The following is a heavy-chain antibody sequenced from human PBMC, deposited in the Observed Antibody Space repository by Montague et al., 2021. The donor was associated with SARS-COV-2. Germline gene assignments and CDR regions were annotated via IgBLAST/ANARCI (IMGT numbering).Heavy chain of an antibody. CDR2: ISSSSSYI. Sequence: SLRLSCAASGFSFSTYAMTWVCQAPGKGLEWVSSISSSSSYIYYADSVKGRFTISRDNAKNSLYLQMNSLRAEDTAVYFCARERTVVIITGYYYYGVDVWGQGTTVTVSS. D-gene: IGHD3-10*01. V-gene: IGHV3-21*01. J-gene: IGHJ6*02. CDR3: ARERTVVIITGYYYYGVDV. CDR1: GFSFSTYA.